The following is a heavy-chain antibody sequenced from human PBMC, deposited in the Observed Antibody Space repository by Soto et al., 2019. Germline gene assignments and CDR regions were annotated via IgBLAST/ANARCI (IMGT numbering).Heavy chain of an antibody. Sequence: PSETLSLTCTFSVYSISIGSYGACIRQPPGKGPAWIASIYHGGTTFYNPSLKSRITISVDTSNNQFSLKLTSVTAADTAVYYCARVHVMVVAGSTFDYWGHGTMVTVSS. CDR2: IYHGGTT. CDR3: ARVHVMVVAGSTFDY. J-gene: IGHJ4*01. D-gene: IGHD6-19*01. V-gene: IGHV4-38-2*02. CDR1: VYSISIGSY.